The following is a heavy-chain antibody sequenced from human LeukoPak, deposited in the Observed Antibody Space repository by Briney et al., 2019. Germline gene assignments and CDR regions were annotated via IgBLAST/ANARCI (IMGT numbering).Heavy chain of an antibody. J-gene: IGHJ6*03. CDR3: ARKRGYCSGGSCYDGKYYYMDV. D-gene: IGHD2-15*01. CDR2: INHSGST. Sequence: PSETLSLTCAVYGGSFSGYYWSWIRQPPGKELEWIGEINHSGSTNYNPSLKSRVTISVDTSKNQFSLKLSSVTAADTAVYYCARKRGYCSGGSCYDGKYYYMDVWGKGTTVTVSS. V-gene: IGHV4-34*01. CDR1: GGSFSGYY.